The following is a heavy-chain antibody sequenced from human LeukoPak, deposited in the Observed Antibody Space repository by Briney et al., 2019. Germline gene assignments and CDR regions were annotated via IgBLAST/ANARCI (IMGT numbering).Heavy chain of an antibody. CDR2: ISGSGGST. Sequence: GGSLRLSCAASGFTFSSYGMSWVRQAPGKGLEWVSGISGSGGSTYYADSVKGRFTISRDNSKNTLYLQMNSLRAEDTAVYYCAKDSSGFTMVRGSPLYYFDYWGQGTLVTVSS. CDR1: GFTFSSYG. J-gene: IGHJ4*02. V-gene: IGHV3-23*01. D-gene: IGHD3-10*01. CDR3: AKDSSGFTMVRGSPLYYFDY.